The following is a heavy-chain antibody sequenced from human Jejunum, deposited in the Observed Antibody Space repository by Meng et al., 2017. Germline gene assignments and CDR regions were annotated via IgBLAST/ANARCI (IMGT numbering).Heavy chain of an antibody. J-gene: IGHJ4*02. V-gene: IGHV3-7*01. Sequence: GESLKISCAASGFNSSSYWMSWVRQARGKGLEWVANIKQDGGEKYYVDSLKGRFTISRDNAKNSLYLQMNSLRAEDTAVYYCARGYYSFDYWGQGTLVTVSS. CDR3: ARGYYSFDY. CDR1: GFNSSSYW. CDR2: IKQDGGEK. D-gene: IGHD2-15*01.